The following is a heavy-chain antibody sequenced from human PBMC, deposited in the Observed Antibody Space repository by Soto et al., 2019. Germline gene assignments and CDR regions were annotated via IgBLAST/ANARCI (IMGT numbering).Heavy chain of an antibody. CDR1: GGSVSSGSYY. V-gene: IGHV4-61*01. Sequence: TSETLSLTCTVSGGSVSSGSYYWSWIRQPPGKGLEWIGYIYYSGSTNYNPSLKSRVTISVDTSKNQFSLKLSSVTAADTAVYYCAREGWKYSSSYFDYWGRGTLVTVSS. D-gene: IGHD6-13*01. J-gene: IGHJ4*02. CDR2: IYYSGST. CDR3: AREGWKYSSSYFDY.